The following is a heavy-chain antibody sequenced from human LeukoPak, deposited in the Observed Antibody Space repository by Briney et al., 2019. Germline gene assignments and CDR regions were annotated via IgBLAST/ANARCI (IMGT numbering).Heavy chain of an antibody. Sequence: PGGSLRLSCAASGFTFSSYARRWVRQAPGKGLEWVSAISGSGGSTYYADSVKGRFTISRDNSKNTLYLQMNSLRAEDTAVYYCAKGYNCSSTSCLYYYMDVWGKGTTVTVSS. J-gene: IGHJ6*03. D-gene: IGHD2-2*01. CDR2: ISGSGGST. CDR1: GFTFSSYA. CDR3: AKGYNCSSTSCLYYYMDV. V-gene: IGHV3-23*01.